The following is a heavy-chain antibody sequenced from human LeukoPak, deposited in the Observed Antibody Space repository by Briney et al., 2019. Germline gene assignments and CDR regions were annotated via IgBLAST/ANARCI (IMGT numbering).Heavy chain of an antibody. CDR3: ARDPRTYGGGNGVWYFDL. Sequence: SETLSLTCAVSGGSISSSNWWCWVRQPPGEGLEWIGEIYHSGSTNYNPSLRSRVTISVDKSKNQFSLKLNSVTAADTAVYYCARDPRTYGGGNGVWYFDLWGRGTLVTVSS. J-gene: IGHJ2*01. CDR2: IYHSGST. D-gene: IGHD4-23*01. CDR1: GGSISSSNW. V-gene: IGHV4-4*02.